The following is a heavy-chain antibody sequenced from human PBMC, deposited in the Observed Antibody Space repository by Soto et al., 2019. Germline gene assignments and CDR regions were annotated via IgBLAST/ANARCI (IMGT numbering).Heavy chain of an antibody. V-gene: IGHV1-8*01. CDR1: GYTFSNYD. Sequence: QVQLVQSGAELKKPGASVKVSCKASGYTFSNYDMNWVRQATGQGPEWIGWVNPNNGDTGYAQKFQGRVTLTTDISTTTADMELTSLRSEETAIYYCAKVSRKGSAIDFDYWGQGTLINVSS. J-gene: IGHJ4*02. CDR3: AKVSRKGSAIDFDY. D-gene: IGHD3-10*01. CDR2: VNPNNGDT.